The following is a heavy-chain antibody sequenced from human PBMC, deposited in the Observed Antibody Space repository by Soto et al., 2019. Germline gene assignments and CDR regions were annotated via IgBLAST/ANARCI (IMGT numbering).Heavy chain of an antibody. Sequence: GGSLRLSCAASGFTFSSYGMHWVRQAPGKGLEWVAVISYDGSNKYYADSVKGRFTISRDNSKNTLYLQMNSLRAEDTAVYYCAKVGYSSSWYPYYYYYMDVWGKGTTVTVSS. V-gene: IGHV3-30*18. CDR2: ISYDGSNK. D-gene: IGHD6-13*01. J-gene: IGHJ6*03. CDR3: AKVGYSSSWYPYYYYYMDV. CDR1: GFTFSSYG.